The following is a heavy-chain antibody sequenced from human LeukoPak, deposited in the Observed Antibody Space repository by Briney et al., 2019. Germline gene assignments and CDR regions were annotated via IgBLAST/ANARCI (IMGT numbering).Heavy chain of an antibody. CDR3: ARGRRNVLLWFGEFHDFDY. CDR2: MNPNSGNT. J-gene: IGHJ4*02. V-gene: IGHV1-8*01. CDR1: GYTFTSYD. D-gene: IGHD3-10*01. Sequence: ASVKVSCKASGYTFTSYDINWVRQATGQGLEWMGWMNPNSGNTGYAQKFQGRVTMTRNTSISTAYMELSSLRSEDTAVYYCARGRRNVLLWFGEFHDFDYWGQGTLVTVSS.